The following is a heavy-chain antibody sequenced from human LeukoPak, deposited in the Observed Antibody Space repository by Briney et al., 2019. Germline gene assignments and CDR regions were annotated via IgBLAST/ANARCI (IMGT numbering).Heavy chain of an antibody. Sequence: SETLSLTCTVSGGSISSSRYHCGSVRQPPGKGLEWIGNIYYSGNTYYNPSLTSRVTISVDTSKSQFSLKLTFVAAADTAVYYGARLITMILVADHRGDAFDIWGQGTMVTVSS. CDR1: GGSISSSRYH. V-gene: IGHV4-39*01. CDR2: IYYSGNT. D-gene: IGHD3-22*01. CDR3: ARLITMILVADHRGDAFDI. J-gene: IGHJ3*02.